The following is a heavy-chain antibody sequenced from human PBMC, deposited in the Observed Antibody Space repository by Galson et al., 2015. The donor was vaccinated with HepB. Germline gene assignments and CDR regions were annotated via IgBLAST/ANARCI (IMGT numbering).Heavy chain of an antibody. J-gene: IGHJ6*02. CDR2: INPKSGGT. V-gene: IGHV1-2*02. CDR1: GYTFTGFY. CDR3: ARGTGHYYYGMDV. Sequence: SVKVSCKASGYTFTGFYMLWVRQAPGQGLQWMAWINPKSGGTKYAHKFQGSVTITRDTSINTTYMELSRLSSDDTAVYYCARGTGHYYYGMDVWGQGTTVTVSS.